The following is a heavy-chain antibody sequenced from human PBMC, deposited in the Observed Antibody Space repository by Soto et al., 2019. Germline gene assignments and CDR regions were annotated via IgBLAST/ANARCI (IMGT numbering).Heavy chain of an antibody. Sequence: GGSLRLSCAAAGFTFSSYGMHWVRQAPGKGLEWVAVIWFDGNNKYYADSVKGRFTISRDNSKNTLYLQMNSLRAEDTAVYYCARDSIAVAGSPYYYYGMDVWGQGTTVTVSS. CDR1: GFTFSSYG. CDR2: IWFDGNNK. V-gene: IGHV3-33*08. D-gene: IGHD6-19*01. J-gene: IGHJ6*02. CDR3: ARDSIAVAGSPYYYYGMDV.